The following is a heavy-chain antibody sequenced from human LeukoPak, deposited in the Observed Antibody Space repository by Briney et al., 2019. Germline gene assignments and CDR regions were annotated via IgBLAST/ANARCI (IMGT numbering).Heavy chain of an antibody. J-gene: IGHJ6*02. D-gene: IGHD2-2*01. CDR2: ISAYNGNT. V-gene: IGHV1-18*01. Sequence: EASVKVSCKASGYTFTSYGISWVRQAPGQGLEWMGWISAYNGNTNYAQKLQGRVTMTTDTSTSTAYMELRSLRSDDTAVYYCARVAYCSSTSCYSPLMGYGMDVWGQGTTVTVSS. CDR3: ARVAYCSSTSCYSPLMGYGMDV. CDR1: GYTFTSYG.